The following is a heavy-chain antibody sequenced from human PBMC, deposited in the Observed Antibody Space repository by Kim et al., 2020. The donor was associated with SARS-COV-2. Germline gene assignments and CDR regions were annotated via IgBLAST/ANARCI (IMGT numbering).Heavy chain of an antibody. CDR3: ARHKNSERSSSYFYYGMDV. V-gene: IGHV6-1*01. CDR2: TYYRSKWYN. CDR1: GDSVSSNSAA. J-gene: IGHJ6*02. D-gene: IGHD1-1*01. Sequence: SQTLSLTCAISGDSVSSNSAAWNWIRQSPSRGLEWLGRTYYRSKWYNDYAVSVKSRITINPDTSKNQFSLQLNSVSPEDTAVYYCARHKNSERSSSYFYYGMDVWGQGTTVTVSS.